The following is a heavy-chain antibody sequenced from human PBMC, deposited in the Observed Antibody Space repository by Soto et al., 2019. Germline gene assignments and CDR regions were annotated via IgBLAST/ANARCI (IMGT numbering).Heavy chain of an antibody. V-gene: IGHV3-23*01. J-gene: IGHJ6*02. CDR3: AKSSTMVRGVMWLVYYYYGLDV. CDR1: GFTFSSYA. Sequence: PGGSLRLSCAASGFTFSSYALRWVRQAPGKGLEWVSAISRSGGSTYYADSVKGRFTISRDNSKNTLYLQMNSLRAEDTAVYYCAKSSTMVRGVMWLVYYYYGLDVWGQGTSVTVSS. CDR2: ISRSGGST. D-gene: IGHD3-10*01.